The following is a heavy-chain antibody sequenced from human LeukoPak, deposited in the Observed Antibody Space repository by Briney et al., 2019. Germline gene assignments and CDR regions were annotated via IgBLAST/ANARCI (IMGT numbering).Heavy chain of an antibody. CDR3: AKDADTATIIYWYFDL. CDR2: ISDDGSNK. D-gene: IGHD5-18*01. V-gene: IGHV3-30*18. J-gene: IGHJ2*01. CDR1: GFTFSAYG. Sequence: PGGSLRLPCAASGFTFSAYGMHWVRQAPGKGLEWVAVISDDGSNKYYADSVKGRFTISRDNSKNTLYLQMNSLRLEDTALYYCAKDADTATIIYWYFDLWGRGTLVTVSS.